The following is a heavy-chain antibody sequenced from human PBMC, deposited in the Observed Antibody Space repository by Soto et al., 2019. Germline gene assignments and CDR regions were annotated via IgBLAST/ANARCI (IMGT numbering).Heavy chain of an antibody. D-gene: IGHD3-22*01. Sequence: GGSLRLSCTASGFTFGDYAMSWVRQAPGKGLEWVSSISSSSSYIYYADSVKGRFTISRDNAKNSLYLQMNSLRAEDTAVYYCATSKVVVIPNPFDYWGQGTLVTSPQ. V-gene: IGHV3-21*01. J-gene: IGHJ4*02. CDR2: ISSSSSYI. CDR1: GFTFGDYA. CDR3: ATSKVVVIPNPFDY.